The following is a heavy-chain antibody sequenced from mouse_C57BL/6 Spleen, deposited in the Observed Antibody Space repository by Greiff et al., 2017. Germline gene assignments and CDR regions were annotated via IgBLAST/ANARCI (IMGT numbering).Heavy chain of an antibody. J-gene: IGHJ4*01. CDR2: ISSGGSYT. V-gene: IGHV5-6*01. CDR1: GFTFSSYG. D-gene: IGHD4-1*01. Sequence: VQLKESGGDLVKPGGSLKLSCAASGFTFSSYGMSWVRQTPDKRLEWVATISSGGSYTYYPDSVKGRFTISRDNAKNTLYLQMSSLKSEDTAMYYCARLPGAMDYWGQGTSVTVSS. CDR3: ARLPGAMDY.